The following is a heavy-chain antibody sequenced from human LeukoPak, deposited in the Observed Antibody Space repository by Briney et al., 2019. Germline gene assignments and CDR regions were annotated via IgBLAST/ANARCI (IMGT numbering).Heavy chain of an antibody. CDR1: GFTLSSYA. CDR2: ISYDGSNK. Sequence: GGSLRLSCAASGFTLSSYAMHWVRQAPGKGLEWVAVISYDGSNKYYADSVKGRFTISRDNSKNTLYLQMNSLRAEDTAVYYCARDRRRVPPVGNFDYWGQGTLVTVSS. J-gene: IGHJ4*02. D-gene: IGHD1-1*01. CDR3: ARDRRRVPPVGNFDY. V-gene: IGHV3-30-3*01.